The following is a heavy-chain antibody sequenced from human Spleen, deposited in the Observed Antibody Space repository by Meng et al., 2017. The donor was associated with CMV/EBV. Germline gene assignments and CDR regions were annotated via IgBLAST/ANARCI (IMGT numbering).Heavy chain of an antibody. V-gene: IGHV3-48*02. CDR3: VRDLIRGVVGARPRGPGDL. Sequence: GESLKISCAASGFTFSSYGMHWVRQAPGKGLQWISYINNSGGTIYYADSVKGRFTISRDNTKNSLYLQMNSLRDEDTAVYYCVRDLIRGVVGARPRGPGDLWGHGTLVTVSS. J-gene: IGHJ4*01. CDR1: GFTFSSYG. D-gene: IGHD1-26*01. CDR2: INNSGGTI.